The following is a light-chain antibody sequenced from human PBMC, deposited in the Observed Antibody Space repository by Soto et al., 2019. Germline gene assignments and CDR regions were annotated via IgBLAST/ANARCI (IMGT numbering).Light chain of an antibody. CDR3: QQYNNWPLT. J-gene: IGKJ1*01. CDR1: QSISRN. CDR2: AAS. Sequence: EIVMTQSPAFLSVSPGERATLSCRASQSISRNLAWYQQKPGQAPRLLIYAASTRATGLPARFSGSGSGTEFTLTISSLQSEDFAVYSCQQYNNWPLTFGQRTKVDIK. V-gene: IGKV3-15*01.